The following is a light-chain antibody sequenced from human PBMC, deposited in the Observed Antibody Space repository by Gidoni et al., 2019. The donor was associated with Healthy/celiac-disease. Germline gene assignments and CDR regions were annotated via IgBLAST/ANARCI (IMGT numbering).Light chain of an antibody. CDR3: QQYYSTPFT. V-gene: IGKV4-1*01. J-gene: IGKJ2*01. Sequence: DIVMTQSPDSLALSLGERATIHCKSSQSVLYSSNNKNYLAWYQQKPGQPPKLLIYWASTRESGVPDRFSGSGSGTDFTLTISSLQAEDVAVYYCQQYYSTPFTFGHGTKLEIK. CDR2: WAS. CDR1: QSVLYSSNNKNY.